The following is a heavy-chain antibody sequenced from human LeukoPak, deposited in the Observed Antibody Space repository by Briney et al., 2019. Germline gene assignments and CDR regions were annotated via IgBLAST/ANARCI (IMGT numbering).Heavy chain of an antibody. Sequence: SETLSLTCGVSGGSISGYYWSWIRQSPGKGLEWIGYIYYSGSTNYNPSLRSRATILVDTSKNQFSLKPSSVTAADTAVYYCARATGDTPYYDFWSGYYYYYYYGMDVWGQGTTVTVSS. D-gene: IGHD3-3*01. CDR1: GGSISGYY. CDR2: IYYSGST. J-gene: IGHJ6*02. CDR3: ARATGDTPYYDFWSGYYYYYYYGMDV. V-gene: IGHV4-59*01.